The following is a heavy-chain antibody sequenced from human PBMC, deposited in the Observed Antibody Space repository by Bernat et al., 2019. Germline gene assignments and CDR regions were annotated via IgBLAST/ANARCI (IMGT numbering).Heavy chain of an antibody. J-gene: IGHJ3*02. V-gene: IGHV3-30*01. CDR2: ISYDGSNK. Sequence: QVQLVESGGGVVQPGRSLRLSCAASGFTFSSYAMHWVRQAPGKGLEWVAVISYDGSNKYYADSVKGRFTISRDNSKNTLYLQMNSLRAEDTAVYYCARDARETTGGGVWFDIWGQGTIVTVSS. CDR3: ARDARETTGGGVWFDI. CDR1: GFTFSSYA. D-gene: IGHD2-15*01.